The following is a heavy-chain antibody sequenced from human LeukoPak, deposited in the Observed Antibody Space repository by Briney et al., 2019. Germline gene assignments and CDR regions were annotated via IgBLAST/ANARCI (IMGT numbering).Heavy chain of an antibody. V-gene: IGHV4-34*01. CDR2: INHSGST. CDR3: ARLGTGYSSIRLVYYYYYMDV. Sequence: PSETLSLTCAVYGGSFSGYYWSWIRQPPGKGLEWIGEINHSGSTNYNPSLKSRVTISVDTSKNQFSLKLSSVTAADTAVYYCARLGTGYSSIRLVYYYYYMDVWGKGTTVTISS. CDR1: GGSFSGYY. J-gene: IGHJ6*03. D-gene: IGHD6-13*01.